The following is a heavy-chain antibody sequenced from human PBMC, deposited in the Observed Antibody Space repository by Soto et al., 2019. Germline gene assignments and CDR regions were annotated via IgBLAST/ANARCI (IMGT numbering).Heavy chain of an antibody. Sequence: QVQLQESGPGLVKPSQTLSLTCTVSGGSISSGGTGSYWTWIRQLPGKGLEWIGYIYYTGNTYYTPSLKSRPTIAIDTSDNQFSLKLTSVTAADTAVYFCASGHDAYKVRYWGQGTLVTVSS. CDR2: IYYTGNT. V-gene: IGHV4-31*03. CDR3: ASGHDAYKVRY. CDR1: GGSISSGGTGSY. D-gene: IGHD1-1*01. J-gene: IGHJ4*02.